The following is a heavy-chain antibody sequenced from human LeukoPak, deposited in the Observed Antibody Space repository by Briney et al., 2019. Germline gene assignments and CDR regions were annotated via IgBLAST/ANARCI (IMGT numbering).Heavy chain of an antibody. CDR2: ISANNGDT. V-gene: IGHV1-18*01. CDR3: ARDGTLYCGGDCYSGY. CDR1: GYTFTSYG. Sequence: ASVKVSCKASGYTFTSYGISWVRQAPGQGLEWMGWISANNGDTDYAQKLQGRVTMTTDTSTSTAYMELRSLRSDDTAVYYCARDGTLYCGGDCYSGYWGQGTLVTVSS. D-gene: IGHD2-21*01. J-gene: IGHJ4*02.